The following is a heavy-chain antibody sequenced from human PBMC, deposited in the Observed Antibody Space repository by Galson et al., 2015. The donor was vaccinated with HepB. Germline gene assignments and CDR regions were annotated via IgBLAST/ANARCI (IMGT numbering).Heavy chain of an antibody. V-gene: IGHV3-30*04. J-gene: IGHJ4*02. CDR1: GFTFSSYA. D-gene: IGHD1-14*01. CDR2: ISFDENNK. Sequence: SLRLSCVASGFTFSSYAIHWVRQAPGKGLEWVAVISFDENNKFYAAPVKDRFTISRDDSKNTLYLQINSLKTEDTAVYYCTTVFPGGTRRFDYWGQGTLVTVSS. CDR3: TTVFPGGTRRFDY.